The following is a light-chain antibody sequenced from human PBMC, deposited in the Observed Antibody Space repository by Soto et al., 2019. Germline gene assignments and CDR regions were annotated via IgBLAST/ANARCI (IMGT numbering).Light chain of an antibody. CDR1: QSVSSSY. Sequence: EIVLTQSPDTLSLSPGERATLSWRASQSVSSSYLGWYQQKPGQAPRLLIFGASNRATGIPDRFSGSGSESDFTLTITRLEPEDFAVYYCQQYSDSAWTFGQGTRVEIK. CDR3: QQYSDSAWT. V-gene: IGKV3-20*01. CDR2: GAS. J-gene: IGKJ1*01.